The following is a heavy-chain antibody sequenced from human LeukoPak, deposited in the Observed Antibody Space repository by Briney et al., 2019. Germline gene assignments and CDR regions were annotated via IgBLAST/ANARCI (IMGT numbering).Heavy chain of an antibody. D-gene: IGHD4-11*01. V-gene: IGHV1-18*01. CDR1: GYTFTSFG. Sequence: GASVKVSCKASGYTFTSFGISWVRQAPGEGLEWMGWINAHNGNTNYAQRLQGRVTLTTDTSTSTAYMELRSLRFDDTAIYYCARSPQLQTRGDWFDPWGQGTLVTVSS. J-gene: IGHJ5*02. CDR2: INAHNGNT. CDR3: ARSPQLQTRGDWFDP.